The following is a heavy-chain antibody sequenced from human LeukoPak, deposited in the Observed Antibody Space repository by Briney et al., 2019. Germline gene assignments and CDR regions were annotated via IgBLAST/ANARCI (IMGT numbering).Heavy chain of an antibody. CDR3: ARRVRGVPFDY. V-gene: IGHV4-39*01. CDR2: IYYSGST. CDR1: GGSISSSSHY. Sequence: PSETLSLTCTVSGGSISSSSHYWDWIRQPQGKGLEWIVGIYYSGSTYYTPSLQSRVTISADTSKNQFSLRLSSVTAADTAVYYCARRVRGVPFDYWGQGTLVTVSS. D-gene: IGHD3-10*01. J-gene: IGHJ4*02.